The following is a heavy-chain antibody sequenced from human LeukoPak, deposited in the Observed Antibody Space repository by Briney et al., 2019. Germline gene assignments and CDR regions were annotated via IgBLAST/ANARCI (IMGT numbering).Heavy chain of an antibody. J-gene: IGHJ3*02. Sequence: SQTLSLTCTVSGGSISSGGYYWSWIRQHPGKGLEWIGYIYFSGSTYYNPSLKSRVTISVDTSKNQFSLNLNSVTAADTAVYYCARDHDSSGYGAFDIWGQGTMVTVSS. CDR2: IYFSGST. CDR3: ARDHDSSGYGAFDI. CDR1: GGSISSGGYY. D-gene: IGHD3-22*01. V-gene: IGHV4-31*03.